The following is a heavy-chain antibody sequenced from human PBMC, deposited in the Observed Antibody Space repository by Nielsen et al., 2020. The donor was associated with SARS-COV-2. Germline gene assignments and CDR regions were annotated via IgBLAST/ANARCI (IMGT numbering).Heavy chain of an antibody. CDR2: INSDGSST. CDR3: ARGGLAVAGTTSR. D-gene: IGHD6-19*01. J-gene: IGHJ4*02. Sequence: GESLKISCAASGFTLSSYWMHWVRQAPGKGLVWVSRINSDGSSTSYADSVKGRFTISRDNAKNTLYLQMNSLRAEDTAVYYCARGGLAVAGTTSRWGQGTLVTVSS. CDR1: GFTLSSYW. V-gene: IGHV3-74*01.